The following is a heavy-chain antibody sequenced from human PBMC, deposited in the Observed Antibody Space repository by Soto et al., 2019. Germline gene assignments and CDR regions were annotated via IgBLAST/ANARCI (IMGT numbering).Heavy chain of an antibody. V-gene: IGHV1-46*01. CDR3: LATGYDSSGYRDY. D-gene: IGHD3-22*01. CDR1: GYTFSSYY. CDR2: INPRGGST. Sequence: ASVKVSCKASGYTFSSYYMHWVRQAPGQGLEWMGIINPRGGSTSYAQKFQGRVTMTRDTSTSTVYMELSSLRSEDTAVYYCLATGYDSSGYRDYWGQGTLVTVSS. J-gene: IGHJ4*02.